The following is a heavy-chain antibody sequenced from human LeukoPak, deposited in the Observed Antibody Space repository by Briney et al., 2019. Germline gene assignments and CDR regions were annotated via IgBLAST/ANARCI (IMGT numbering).Heavy chain of an antibody. J-gene: IGHJ1*01. CDR1: GGSISSGGYY. CDR2: IYYSGST. Sequence: SETLSLTCTVSGGSISSGGYYWSWIRQHPGKGLEWIGYIYYSGSTYYNPSLKSRVTISVDTSKNQFSLKLSSVTAADTAVYYCVREPRREWELLMYFQHWGQGTLVTVSS. CDR3: VREPRREWELLMYFQH. V-gene: IGHV4-31*03. D-gene: IGHD1-26*01.